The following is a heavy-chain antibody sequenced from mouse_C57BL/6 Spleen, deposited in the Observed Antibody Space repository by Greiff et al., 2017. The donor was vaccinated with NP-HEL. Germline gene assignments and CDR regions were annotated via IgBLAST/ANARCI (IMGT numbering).Heavy chain of an antibody. CDR3: ARVWLLRRDAMDY. CDR2: ISSGSSTI. D-gene: IGHD2-3*01. V-gene: IGHV5-17*01. CDR1: GFTFSDYG. J-gene: IGHJ4*01. Sequence: EVQLVESGGGLVKPGGSLKLSCAASGFTFSDYGMHWVRQAPEQGLEWVAYISSGSSTIYYADTVKGRFTISRDNAKNTLFLQMTSLRSEDTAMYYCARVWLLRRDAMDYWGQGTSVTVSS.